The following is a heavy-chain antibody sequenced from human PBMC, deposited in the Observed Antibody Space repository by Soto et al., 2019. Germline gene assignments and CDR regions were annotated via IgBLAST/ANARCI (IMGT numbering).Heavy chain of an antibody. CDR3: ARGGNRYSNTASGVGGFDF. CDR1: GVSISSSY. J-gene: IGHJ4*02. V-gene: IGHV4-59*01. CDR2: IYYTGTT. Sequence: PSETLSLTYTVSGVSISSSYWSWIRQSPGTGLEWIGYIYYTGTTNYNPSLKRRVTISLDTAKNQFSLNVNSLTTADTAVYFCARGGNRYSNTASGVGGFDFWGQGTLVTVSS. D-gene: IGHD5-12*01.